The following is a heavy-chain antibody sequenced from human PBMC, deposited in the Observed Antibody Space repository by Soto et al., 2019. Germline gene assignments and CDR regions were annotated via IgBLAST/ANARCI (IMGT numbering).Heavy chain of an antibody. CDR2: ISYDGSNK. CDR1: GFTFSNYA. D-gene: IGHD4-17*01. CDR3: ARDSDGYDDYGWFDS. Sequence: QVQLVESVGGVVQPGMTLRLSCAASGFTFSNYAIHWVRQAPGKGLVWVAVISYDGSNKYYADSVKGRFTSSRDNSKNALYMQMNGLRAEDTALHYCARDSDGYDDYGWFDSWSRGTLVSF. J-gene: IGHJ5*01. V-gene: IGHV3-30-3*01.